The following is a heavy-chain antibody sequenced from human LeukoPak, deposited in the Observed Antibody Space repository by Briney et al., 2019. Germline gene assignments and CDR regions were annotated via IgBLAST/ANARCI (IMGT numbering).Heavy chain of an antibody. J-gene: IGHJ6*03. Sequence: PSETLSLTCTVSGGSISSHYWSWIRQPPGKGLEWIGYIYYSGSTNYNPSLKSRVAISVDTSKNQLSLKLSSVTAADTAVYYCARVGIAARPGSYYYYYMDVWGKGTTVTVSS. CDR1: GGSISSHY. V-gene: IGHV4-59*11. CDR2: IYYSGST. D-gene: IGHD6-6*01. CDR3: ARVGIAARPGSYYYYYMDV.